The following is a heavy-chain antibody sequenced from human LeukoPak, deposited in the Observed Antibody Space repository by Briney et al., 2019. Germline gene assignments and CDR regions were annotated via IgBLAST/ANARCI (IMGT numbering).Heavy chain of an antibody. Sequence: GGSLRLSCADSGFTFSSFWMSWVRQAPGKGLEWVANIKEDGSEKYYVDSVKGRFSVSRDNAKNSLYLQMNSLRGEDTAVYYCARVTYYHDSSGYYYLDYWGKGILVTVSS. CDR3: ARVTYYHDSSGYYYLDY. CDR1: GFTFSSFW. J-gene: IGHJ4*02. CDR2: IKEDGSEK. D-gene: IGHD3-22*01. V-gene: IGHV3-7*01.